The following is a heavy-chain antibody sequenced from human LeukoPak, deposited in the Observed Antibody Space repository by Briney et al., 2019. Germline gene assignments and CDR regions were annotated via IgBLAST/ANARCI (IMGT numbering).Heavy chain of an antibody. Sequence: PGGSLRLSCAASGFTVSSNYMSWVRQAPGKGLEWVSVIYSGGSTYYADSVKGRFTISRDNSKNTLYLQMNSLRAEDTAVYYCARDLGSGSYCKGGYWGQGTLVTVSS. CDR2: IYSGGST. D-gene: IGHD3-10*01. V-gene: IGHV3-66*01. J-gene: IGHJ4*02. CDR1: GFTVSSNY. CDR3: ARDLGSGSYCKGGY.